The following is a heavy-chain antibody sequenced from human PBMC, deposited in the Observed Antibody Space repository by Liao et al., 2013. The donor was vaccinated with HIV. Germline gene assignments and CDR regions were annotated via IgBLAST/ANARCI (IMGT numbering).Heavy chain of an antibody. D-gene: IGHD4-17*01. CDR1: GGSISSGSYY. Sequence: QVQLQESGPGLVKPSQTLSLTCSVSGGSISSGSYYWSWIRQPAGKGLEWIGRISASGTTNYNPSLKSRVTMSVDTSKNQFSLKLSSVTAADTAVYYCARGEAEDYVLYYYYYMDVWGERDHGHR. V-gene: IGHV4-61*02. CDR3: ARGEAEDYVLYYYYYMDV. J-gene: IGHJ6*03. CDR2: ISASGTT.